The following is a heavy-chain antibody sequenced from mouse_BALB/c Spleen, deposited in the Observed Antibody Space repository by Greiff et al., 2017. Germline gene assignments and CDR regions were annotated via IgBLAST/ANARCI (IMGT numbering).Heavy chain of an antibody. V-gene: IGHV5-6-5*01. D-gene: IGHD2-4*01. Sequence: EVKLMESGGGLVKPGGSLKLSCAASGFTFSSYAMSWVRQTPEKRLEWVASISSGGSTYYPDSVKGRFTISRDNARNILYLQMSSLRSEDTAMYYCARTDSSWFAYWGQGTLVTVSA. CDR3: ARTDSSWFAY. J-gene: IGHJ3*01. CDR2: ISSGGST. CDR1: GFTFSSYA.